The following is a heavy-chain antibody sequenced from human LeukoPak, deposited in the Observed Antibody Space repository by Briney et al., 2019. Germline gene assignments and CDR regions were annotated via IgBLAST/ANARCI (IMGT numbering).Heavy chain of an antibody. V-gene: IGHV4-31*03. J-gene: IGHJ4*02. CDR2: IYSSGTT. CDR1: GASISSGAYY. CDR3: ARDRTGYFFDD. Sequence: SETLSLTCTVSGASISSGAYYWSWIRQHPGKGLEWIGYIYSSGTTYYNPSLKSRVTISLDTSENQFSLKLSSVTAADTAVYFCARDRTGYFFDDWGQGTLVTVSS.